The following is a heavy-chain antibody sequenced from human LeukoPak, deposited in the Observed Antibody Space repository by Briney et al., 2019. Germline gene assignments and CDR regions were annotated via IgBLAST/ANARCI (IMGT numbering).Heavy chain of an antibody. D-gene: IGHD3-22*01. CDR3: ARDDGPSGYYSVGFDY. Sequence: SETLSLTCTVSGGSISSYYWSWIRQPPGKGLEWIGYIYYSGSTNYNPSLKSRVTISVDTSKNQFSLKLSSVTAADTAVYYCARDDGPSGYYSVGFDYWGQGTLVTVSS. V-gene: IGHV4-59*01. J-gene: IGHJ4*02. CDR2: IYYSGST. CDR1: GGSISSYY.